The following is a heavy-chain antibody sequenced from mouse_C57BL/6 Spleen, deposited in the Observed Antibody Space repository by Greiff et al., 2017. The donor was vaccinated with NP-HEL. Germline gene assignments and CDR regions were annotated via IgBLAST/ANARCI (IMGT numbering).Heavy chain of an antibody. CDR2: ISDGGSYT. Sequence: EVQLVESGGGLVKPGGSLKLSCAASGFTFSSYAMSWVRQTPEKRLEWVATISDGGSYTYYPDNVKGRFTISRDNAKNNLYLQMRHLKSEDTAMYYCARDRGGPFAYWGQGTLVTVSA. J-gene: IGHJ3*01. CDR1: GFTFSSYA. V-gene: IGHV5-4*01. D-gene: IGHD3-1*01. CDR3: ARDRGGPFAY.